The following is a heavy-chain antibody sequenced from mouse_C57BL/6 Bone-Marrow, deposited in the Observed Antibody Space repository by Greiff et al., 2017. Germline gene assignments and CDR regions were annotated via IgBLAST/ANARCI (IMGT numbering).Heavy chain of an antibody. CDR1: GYTFTDYN. Sequence: DVKLQESGPELVKPGASVKMSCKASGYTFTDYNMHWVKQSHGKSLEWIGYINPNNGGTSYNQKFKGKATLTVNKSSSTAYMELRSLTSEDSAVYYCARDYYGSSPWFAYWGQGTLVTVSA. J-gene: IGHJ3*01. CDR2: INPNNGGT. V-gene: IGHV1-22*01. CDR3: ARDYYGSSPWFAY. D-gene: IGHD1-1*01.